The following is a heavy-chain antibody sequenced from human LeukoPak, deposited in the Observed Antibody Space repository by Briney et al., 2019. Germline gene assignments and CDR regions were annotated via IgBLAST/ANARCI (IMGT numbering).Heavy chain of an antibody. CDR2: MYLSGTT. D-gene: IGHD2-15*01. CDR1: GDSTNSLDL. Sequence: SETLSLTCTVSGDSTNSLDLWSWDRQPPGKGLEWIGEMYLSGTTHSNPSVKSRVTISIDKSKNQFFLNLSSVTAADTAVYYCAGLVGRYSSGLYYYYFDYWGQGTLVTVSS. J-gene: IGHJ4*02. V-gene: IGHV4-4*02. CDR3: AGLVGRYSSGLYYYYFDY.